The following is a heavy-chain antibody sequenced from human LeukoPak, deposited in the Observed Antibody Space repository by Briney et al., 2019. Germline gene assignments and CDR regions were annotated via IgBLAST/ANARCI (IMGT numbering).Heavy chain of an antibody. D-gene: IGHD2-2*01. J-gene: IGHJ5*02. CDR2: IYYSGST. Sequence: SETLSLTCTVSGGSISSSSYYWGWIRQPPGKGLEWIGSIYYSGSTYYNPSLKSRVTISVDTSKNQFSLKLSSVTAADTAVYYCARDRGPRVVPADHWFDPWGQGTLVTVSS. CDR1: GGSISSSSYY. CDR3: ARDRGPRVVPADHWFDP. V-gene: IGHV4-39*07.